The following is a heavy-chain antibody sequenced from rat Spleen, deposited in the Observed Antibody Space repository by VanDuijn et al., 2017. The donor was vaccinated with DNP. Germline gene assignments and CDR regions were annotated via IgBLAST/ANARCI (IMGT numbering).Heavy chain of an antibody. J-gene: IGHJ3*01. CDR3: AVLGRYY. CDR2: IQSGGNT. CDR1: GFSLISYH. V-gene: IGHV2-27*01. Sequence: QVQLKESGPGLVQPSQTLSLTCTVSGFSLISYHVHWVRQPPGKGLEWMGRIQSGGNTDYNSGLKSRLSISRDTSKSQVFLKMNSVQTEDTAMYFCAVLGRYYWGQGTLVTVSS.